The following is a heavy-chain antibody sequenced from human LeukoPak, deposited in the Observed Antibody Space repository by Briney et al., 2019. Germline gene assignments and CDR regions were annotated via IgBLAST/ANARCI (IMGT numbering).Heavy chain of an antibody. CDR3: AKDLGGYYYYGMDV. J-gene: IGHJ6*02. CDR2: ISGSGGST. Sequence: PGGSLRHSCAASGFTFSSYAMSWVRQAPGKGLEWVSAISGSGGSTYYADSVKGRFTISRDNSKNTLYLQMNSLRAEDTAVYYCAKDLGGYYYYGMDVWGQGTTVTVSS. V-gene: IGHV3-23*01. CDR1: GFTFSSYA.